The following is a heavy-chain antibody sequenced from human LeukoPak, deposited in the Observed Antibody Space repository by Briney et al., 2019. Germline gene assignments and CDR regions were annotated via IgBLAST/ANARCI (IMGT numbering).Heavy chain of an antibody. CDR3: AKDRGGDIVVVPAAPGAFDI. J-gene: IGHJ3*02. D-gene: IGHD2-2*01. CDR1: GFTFSSYA. V-gene: IGHV3-23*01. Sequence: GGSLRLSCAASGFTFSSYAMSWVRQAPGKGLEWVSAISGSGGSTYYADSVKGRFTISRDNSKNTLFLQMNSLRAEDTAVYYCAKDRGGDIVVVPAAPGAFDIWGQGTMVTVSS. CDR2: ISGSGGST.